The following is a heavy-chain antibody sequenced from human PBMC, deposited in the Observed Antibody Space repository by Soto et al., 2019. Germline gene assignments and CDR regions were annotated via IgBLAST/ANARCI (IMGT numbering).Heavy chain of an antibody. CDR3: AAESIYGGNSILEFDY. Sequence: ASVKVSCKASGFTFTSSAMQLVRQARGQRLEWIGWIVVGSGNTNYAQKFQERVTITRDMSTSTAYMELSSLRSEDTAVYYCAAESIYGGNSILEFDYWGQGTLVTVSS. CDR1: GFTFTSSA. D-gene: IGHD4-17*01. V-gene: IGHV1-58*02. J-gene: IGHJ4*02. CDR2: IVVGSGNT.